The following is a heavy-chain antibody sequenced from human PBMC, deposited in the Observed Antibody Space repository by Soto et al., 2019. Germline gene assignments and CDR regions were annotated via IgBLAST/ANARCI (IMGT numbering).Heavy chain of an antibody. J-gene: IGHJ5*02. Sequence: QVQLVQSGAEVKKPGSSVKVSCKASGGTFSSYAISWVRQAPGQGLEWMGGFIAIFGTANYAQKFQGRVTITADESTSIAYMELSSLRSEDTAVYYCARDPHADTYYYDSSGYRRSNWFDPWGQGTLVTVSS. CDR3: ARDPHADTYYYDSSGYRRSNWFDP. CDR1: GGTFSSYA. D-gene: IGHD3-22*01. CDR2: FIAIFGTA. V-gene: IGHV1-69*01.